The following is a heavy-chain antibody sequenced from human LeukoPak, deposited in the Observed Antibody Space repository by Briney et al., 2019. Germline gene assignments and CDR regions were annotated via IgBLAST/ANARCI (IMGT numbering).Heavy chain of an antibody. V-gene: IGHV4-59*12. CDR1: GGSISGYH. Sequence: SETLSLTCNVSGGSISGYHWSWIRQPPGKGLVWLGYIYYSGSSNYNPSLKSRVTISVDTSKNQFSLKLSSVTAADTAVYYCARDRQVQYPPNNWFDPWGQGTLVTVSS. CDR2: IYYSGSS. D-gene: IGHD2-2*01. J-gene: IGHJ5*02. CDR3: ARDRQVQYPPNNWFDP.